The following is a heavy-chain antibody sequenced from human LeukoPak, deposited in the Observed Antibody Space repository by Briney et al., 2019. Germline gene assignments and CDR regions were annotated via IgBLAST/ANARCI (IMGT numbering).Heavy chain of an antibody. Sequence: SETLSLTCAVYGGSFSGYYWSWIRQPPGKGLEWIGEINHSGSTNYNPSLKSRVTISVDTSKNQFSLQLNSVTPEDTAVYYCARDVGRGDGLDYWGQGTLVTVSS. V-gene: IGHV4-34*01. D-gene: IGHD3-10*01. J-gene: IGHJ4*02. CDR2: INHSGST. CDR3: ARDVGRGDGLDY. CDR1: GGSFSGYY.